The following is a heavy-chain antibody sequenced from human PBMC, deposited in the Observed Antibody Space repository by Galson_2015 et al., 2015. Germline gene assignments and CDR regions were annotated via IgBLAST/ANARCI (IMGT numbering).Heavy chain of an antibody. D-gene: IGHD2-2*01. CDR3: ARANCSSTSCYWPYYYYYMDV. CDR2: MNPNSGNT. J-gene: IGHJ6*03. CDR1: GYTFTSYD. Sequence: QSGAEVKKPGASVKVSCKASGYTFTSYDINWVRQATGQGLEWMGWMNPNSGNTGYAQKFQGRVTMTRNTSISTAYMELSSLRSEDTAVYHCARANCSSTSCYWPYYYYYMDVWGKGTTVTVSS. V-gene: IGHV1-8*01.